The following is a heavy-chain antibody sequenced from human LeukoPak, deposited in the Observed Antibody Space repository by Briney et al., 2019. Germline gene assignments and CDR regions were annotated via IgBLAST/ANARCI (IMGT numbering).Heavy chain of an antibody. Sequence: PGGSLRLSCAASGFTFSSYAMTWVRQAPGKGLDWVLTVSGSGYNTYYADSVKGRFTISRDNSKNTVFLQMNSLRVEDTALYYCAKHLSQYDESGYYYFDYWGQGTLVTVSS. CDR1: GFTFSSYA. CDR3: AKHLSQYDESGYYYFDY. V-gene: IGHV3-23*01. CDR2: VSGSGYNT. D-gene: IGHD3-3*01. J-gene: IGHJ4*02.